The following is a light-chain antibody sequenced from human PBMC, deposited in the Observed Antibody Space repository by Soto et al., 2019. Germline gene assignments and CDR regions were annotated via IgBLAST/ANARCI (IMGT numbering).Light chain of an antibody. CDR2: DVS. V-gene: IGLV2-14*01. CDR1: SSDVGGYNY. J-gene: IGLJ2*01. Sequence: QSALTQPASVSGSPGQSITISCTGTSSDVGGYNYVSWYQQHPGKAPKLIIYDVSNRPSGVSNRFSGSKSGNTASLTISGLQAEDEADYYCSSYTSNKTLVAFGGGTKVTV. CDR3: SSYTSNKTLVA.